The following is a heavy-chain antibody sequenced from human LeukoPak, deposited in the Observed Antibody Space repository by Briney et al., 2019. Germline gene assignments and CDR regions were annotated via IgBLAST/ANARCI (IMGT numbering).Heavy chain of an antibody. CDR1: GFTFSSYA. V-gene: IGHV3-30*04. CDR3: ARALLGSSWTGNWCDP. CDR2: ISYDGSNK. J-gene: IGHJ5*02. D-gene: IGHD6-13*01. Sequence: PGGSLRLSCAASGFTFSSYAMHWVRQAPGKGLEWVAVISYDGSNKYYADSVKGRFTISRDNSKNTLYLQMNSLRAEDTAVYYCARALLGSSWTGNWCDPWGQGTLVTVSS.